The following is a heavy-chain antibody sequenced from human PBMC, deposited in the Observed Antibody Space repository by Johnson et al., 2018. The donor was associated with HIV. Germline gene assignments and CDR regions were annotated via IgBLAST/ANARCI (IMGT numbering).Heavy chain of an antibody. V-gene: IGHV3-NL1*01. Sequence: QVQLVESGGGVVQPGRSLRLSCVASGFTFSDYAVHWVRQAPGKGLEWVAVIYSGGSTYYADSVKGRFTISRDNSKNTLYLQMNSLRAEDTAVYYCARDKPIVVVMKSDAFDIWGQGTMVTVSS. CDR1: GFTFSDYA. CDR2: IYSGGST. CDR3: ARDKPIVVVMKSDAFDI. D-gene: IGHD3-22*01. J-gene: IGHJ3*02.